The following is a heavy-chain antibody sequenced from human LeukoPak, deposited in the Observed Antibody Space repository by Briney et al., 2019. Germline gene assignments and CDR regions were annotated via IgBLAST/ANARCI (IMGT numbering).Heavy chain of an antibody. CDR3: TSLGWDSGSHLARYYYYYMDV. CDR2: IRSKANSYAT. Sequence: GGSLRLSCAASGFTFSGSAMHWVRQASGKGLEWVGRIRSKANSYATAYAASVKGRFTISRDDSKNTAYLQMNSLKTEDTAVYYCTSLGWDSGSHLARYYYYYMDVWGKGTTVTVSS. J-gene: IGHJ6*03. D-gene: IGHD1-26*01. V-gene: IGHV3-73*01. CDR1: GFTFSGSA.